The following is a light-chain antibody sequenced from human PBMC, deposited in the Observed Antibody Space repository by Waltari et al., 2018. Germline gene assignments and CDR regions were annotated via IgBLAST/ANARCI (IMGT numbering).Light chain of an antibody. Sequence: EVVLTQSPGTLSLSPGERATLSCRSSQSVSKYLAWYQKRPGQAPRLLIYAASTRATGVPDRFSGSGFGTDFSLTISRLEPEDIAVYFCQNHERLPATFGQGTRVEIK. CDR2: AAS. CDR1: QSVSKY. J-gene: IGKJ1*01. CDR3: QNHERLPAT. V-gene: IGKV3-20*01.